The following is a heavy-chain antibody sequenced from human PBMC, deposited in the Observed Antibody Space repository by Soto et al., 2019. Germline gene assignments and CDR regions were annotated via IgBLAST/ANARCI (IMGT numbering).Heavy chain of an antibody. V-gene: IGHV3-33*01. J-gene: IGHJ6*02. Sequence: GGSLRLSCAASGFTFRSYGMHWVRQAPGKGLEWVAVIWYDGSNKYYADSVKGRFTISRDNSKNTLYLQMNSLRAEDTAVYYCAREEILWFGEHGNYYYYYYGMDVWGQGTTVTVSS. D-gene: IGHD3-10*01. CDR3: AREEILWFGEHGNYYYYYYGMDV. CDR2: IWYDGSNK. CDR1: GFTFRSYG.